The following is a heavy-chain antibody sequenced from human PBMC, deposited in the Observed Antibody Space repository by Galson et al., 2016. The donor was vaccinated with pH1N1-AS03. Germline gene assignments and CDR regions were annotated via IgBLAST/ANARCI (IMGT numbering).Heavy chain of an antibody. CDR1: GFTFSSYS. V-gene: IGHV3-23*01. J-gene: IGHJ4*02. Sequence: SLRLSCAASGFTFSSYSMNWVLQAPGKGLEWVSYITGSDVTTYADSVKGRFSISRDNSKNMLYLQMNSLRAEDTAVYYCAKDGGSSGFDFDYWGLGTLVTVSS. CDR2: ITGSDVTT. CDR3: AKDGGSSGFDFDY. D-gene: IGHD5-12*01.